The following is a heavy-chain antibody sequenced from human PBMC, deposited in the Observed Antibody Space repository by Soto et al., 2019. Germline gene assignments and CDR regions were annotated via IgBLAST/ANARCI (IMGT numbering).Heavy chain of an antibody. D-gene: IGHD3-3*01. CDR2: IIPIFGTA. CDR3: ARSYDFWSGYYWWFDP. J-gene: IGHJ5*02. V-gene: IGHV1-69*13. CDR1: GGTFSSYA. Sequence: SVKVSCKASGGTFSSYAISWVRQAPGQGPEWMGGIIPIFGTANYAQKFQGRVTITADESTSTAYMELSSLRSEDTAVYYCARSYDFWSGYYWWFDPWGQGTLVTVSS.